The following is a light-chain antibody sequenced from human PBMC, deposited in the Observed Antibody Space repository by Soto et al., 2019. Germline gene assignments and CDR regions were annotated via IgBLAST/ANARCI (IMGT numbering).Light chain of an antibody. J-gene: IGLJ2*01. V-gene: IGLV1-40*01. CDR1: SSNIGAGYD. CDR3: QSYDSSLSGSGV. CDR2: GNS. Sequence: QSVLTQPRSVSGAPGQRVTISSTGRSSNIGAGYDVHWYQQLPGTAPKLLIYGNSNRPSGVPDRFSGSKSGTSASLAITGLQAQDEADYYCQSYDSSLSGSGVFGGGTKLTVL.